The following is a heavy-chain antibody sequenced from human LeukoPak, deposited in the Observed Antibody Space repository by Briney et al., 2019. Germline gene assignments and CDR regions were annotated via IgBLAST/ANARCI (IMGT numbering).Heavy chain of an antibody. CDR1: GFTLDDYA. CDR3: AKDTGYYYDSSNYWV. D-gene: IGHD3-22*01. J-gene: IGHJ4*02. Sequence: GGSLRLSCAASGFTLDDYAMHWVRQAPGKGLEWVSGISWNSGSIGYADSVKGRFTISRDNAKNSLYLQMNSLRAEDTALYYCAKDTGYYYDSSNYWVWGQGTLVTVSS. CDR2: ISWNSGSI. V-gene: IGHV3-9*01.